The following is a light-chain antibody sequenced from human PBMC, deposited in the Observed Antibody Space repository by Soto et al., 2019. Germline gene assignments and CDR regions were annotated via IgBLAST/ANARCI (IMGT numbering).Light chain of an antibody. Sequence: ENVLKQSPGTLSLSPGEIATISCRASQSLSSSYLAWYQQKPGQAPRLLIYGASSRATGIPDRFSGSGSGTDFTLTISRLDPEDFAVYYCQQFATSPLTFGGGTKVEIK. CDR3: QQFATSPLT. CDR1: QSLSSSY. J-gene: IGKJ4*01. V-gene: IGKV3-20*01. CDR2: GAS.